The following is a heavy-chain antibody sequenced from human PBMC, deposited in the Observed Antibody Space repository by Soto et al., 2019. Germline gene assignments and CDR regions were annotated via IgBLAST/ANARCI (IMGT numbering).Heavy chain of an antibody. CDR2: IWYDGSNK. D-gene: IGHD3-22*01. J-gene: IGHJ4*02. Sequence: PGGSLRLSCAASGFTFSSYGMHWVRQAPGKGLERVAVIWYDGSNKYYADSVKGRFTISRDNSKNTLYLQMNSLRAEDTAVYYCARDGRRSYYDSSGYYYYWGQGTLVTVSS. CDR3: ARDGRRSYYDSSGYYYY. V-gene: IGHV3-33*01. CDR1: GFTFSSYG.